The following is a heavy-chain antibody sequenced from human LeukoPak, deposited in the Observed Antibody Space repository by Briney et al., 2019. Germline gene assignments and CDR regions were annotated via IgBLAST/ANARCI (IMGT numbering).Heavy chain of an antibody. CDR3: ARDQHITMVRGVISY. CDR2: INTNTGNP. Sequence: ASVKVSCKASGYTFTSYAMNWVRQAPGQGLEWMGWINTNTGNPTYAQGFTGRFVFSLDTSVSTAYLQICSLKAEDTAVYYCARDQHITMVRGVISYWGQGTLVTVSS. J-gene: IGHJ4*02. CDR1: GYTFTSYA. V-gene: IGHV7-4-1*01. D-gene: IGHD3-10*01.